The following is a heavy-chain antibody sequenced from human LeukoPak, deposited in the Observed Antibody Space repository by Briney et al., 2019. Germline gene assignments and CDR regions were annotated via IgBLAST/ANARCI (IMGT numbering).Heavy chain of an antibody. V-gene: IGHV4-59*10. D-gene: IGHD6-13*01. CDR2: IYTSGST. J-gene: IGHJ5*02. CDR1: GGSFSGYY. CDR3: ARGRGIAAAGLWEEGWFDP. Sequence: PSETLSLTCAVYGGSFSGYYWSWIRQPAGKGLEGIGRIYTSGSTNYNPSLKSRVTMSVDTSKNQFSLKLSSVTAADTAVYYCARGRGIAAAGLWEEGWFDPWGQGTLVTVSS.